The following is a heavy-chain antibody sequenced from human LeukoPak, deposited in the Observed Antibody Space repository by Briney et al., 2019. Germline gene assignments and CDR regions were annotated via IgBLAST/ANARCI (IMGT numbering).Heavy chain of an antibody. Sequence: SETLSLTCTVSGGSISSYYWSWIRQPPGKGLEWIGYIYYSGSTNYNPSLKSRVTISVDTSKNQFSLKLSSVTAADTAVYYCARGYGSGSYYLNWFDPWGQGTLSPSPQ. CDR1: GGSISSYY. CDR3: ARGYGSGSYYLNWFDP. CDR2: IYYSGST. V-gene: IGHV4-59*08. J-gene: IGHJ5*02. D-gene: IGHD3-10*01.